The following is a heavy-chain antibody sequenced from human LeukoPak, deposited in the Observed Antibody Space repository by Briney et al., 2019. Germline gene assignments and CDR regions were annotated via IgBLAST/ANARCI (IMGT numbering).Heavy chain of an antibody. CDR3: ARDSSYWSFDY. V-gene: IGHV1-46*01. CDR1: GYTFTSYN. D-gene: IGHD6-19*01. CDR2: LNPGEGST. J-gene: IGHJ4*02. Sequence: ASVKVSCKASGYTFTSYNMHWVRQAPGKGLEWMGILNPGEGSTSYAQKFQGRDTMTSDTSTSTVYMELSSLRSEDTALYYCARDSSYWSFDYCGQGTLVTVSS.